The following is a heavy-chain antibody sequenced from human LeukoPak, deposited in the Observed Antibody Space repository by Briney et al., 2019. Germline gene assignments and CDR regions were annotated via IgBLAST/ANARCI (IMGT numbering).Heavy chain of an antibody. CDR3: AKYNGFCSSGSCYYFDY. V-gene: IGHV3-23*01. CDR1: GFTFSTFA. Sequence: GGSLRLSCAASGFTFSTFAVGWVRRGPGKGLEWVSDSHGSGGATFYADSVKGRFTVSRDDSKSTLYLQMNSLRAEDTAVYYCAKYNGFCSSGSCYYFDYWGQGTLVTVSS. J-gene: IGHJ4*02. D-gene: IGHD2-15*01. CDR2: SHGSGGAT.